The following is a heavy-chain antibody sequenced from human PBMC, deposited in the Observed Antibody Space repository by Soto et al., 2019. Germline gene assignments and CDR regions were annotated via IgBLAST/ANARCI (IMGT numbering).Heavy chain of an antibody. CDR3: ARVTKPYYYDSSGYYLQSYYFDY. J-gene: IGHJ4*02. CDR2: MNPNSGNT. Sequence: ASVKVSCKASGYTFTSYDINWLRQATGQGLEWMGWMNPNSGNTGYAQKFQGRVTMTRNTSISTAYMELSSLRSEDTAVYYCARVTKPYYYDSSGYYLQSYYFDYWGQGTLVTVSS. CDR1: GYTFTSYD. V-gene: IGHV1-8*01. D-gene: IGHD3-22*01.